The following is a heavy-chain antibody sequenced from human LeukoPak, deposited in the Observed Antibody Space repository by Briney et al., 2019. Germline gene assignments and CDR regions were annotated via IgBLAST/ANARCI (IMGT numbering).Heavy chain of an antibody. D-gene: IGHD6-13*01. CDR3: ARATGDIAADAGAY. Sequence: GGSLRLSCAASGFTFSSYAMHWVRQAPGKGLEWVAVISYDGSNKYYADSVKGRFTISRDNSKNTLYLQMNSLRAEDTAVYYCARATGDIAADAGAYWGQGTLVIVSS. CDR1: GFTFSSYA. CDR2: ISYDGSNK. V-gene: IGHV3-30*01. J-gene: IGHJ4*02.